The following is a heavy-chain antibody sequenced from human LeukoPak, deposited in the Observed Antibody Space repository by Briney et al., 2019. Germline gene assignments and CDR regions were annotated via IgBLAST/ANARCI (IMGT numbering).Heavy chain of an antibody. J-gene: IGHJ4*02. V-gene: IGHV1-24*01. CDR3: ATEGYSSSWYELGLDY. CDR2: FDPEDGET. CDR1: GYTLTELS. Sequence: ASVKASCKVSGYTLTELSMHWVRQAPGKGLEWMGGFDPEDGETIYAQKFQGRVTMTEDTSTDTAYMELSSLRSEDTAVYYCATEGYSSSWYELGLDYWGQGTLVTVSS. D-gene: IGHD6-13*01.